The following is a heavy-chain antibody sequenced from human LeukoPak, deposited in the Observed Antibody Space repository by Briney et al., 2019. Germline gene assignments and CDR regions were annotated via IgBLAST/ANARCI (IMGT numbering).Heavy chain of an antibody. D-gene: IGHD2-15*01. CDR3: AKADIVVVVAATLDY. J-gene: IGHJ4*02. CDR1: GFTFSSYG. V-gene: IGHV3-30*18. CDR2: ISYGGSNK. Sequence: GGSLRLSCAASGFTFSSYGMHWVRQAPGKGLEWVAVISYGGSNKYYADSVKGRFTISRDNSKNTLYLQMNSLRAEDTAVYYCAKADIVVVVAATLDYWGQGTLVTVSS.